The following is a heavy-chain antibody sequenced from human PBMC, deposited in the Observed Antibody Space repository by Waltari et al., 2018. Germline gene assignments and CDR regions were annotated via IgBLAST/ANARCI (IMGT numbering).Heavy chain of an antibody. D-gene: IGHD2-21*01. J-gene: IGHJ6*02. V-gene: IGHV1-46*01. Sequence: QVQLVQSGAEVKKPGASVKISCKTSDYTFPSSYIHWVRQAPGQGLEWMGIINPSGGSTIYAQKFQGRVTMTRDTSTSTVYMELSSLRSEDTAVYYCALDTGALWMDVWGQGTTVTVSS. CDR1: DYTFPSSY. CDR3: ALDTGALWMDV. CDR2: INPSGGST.